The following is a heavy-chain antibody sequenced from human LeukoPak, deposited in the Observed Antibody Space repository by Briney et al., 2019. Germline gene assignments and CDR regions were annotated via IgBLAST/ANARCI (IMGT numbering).Heavy chain of an antibody. Sequence: ASVKVSCKASGYTFSGYYIHWVRQVPGQGLEWMGWINPNSGGTNYAQKFQGRVTMTRDTSISTAYMELSRLRSDDTAVYYCARVGEMAKLFDYWGQGTLVTVSS. V-gene: IGHV1-2*02. CDR3: ARVGEMAKLFDY. J-gene: IGHJ4*02. D-gene: IGHD5-24*01. CDR1: GYTFSGYY. CDR2: INPNSGGT.